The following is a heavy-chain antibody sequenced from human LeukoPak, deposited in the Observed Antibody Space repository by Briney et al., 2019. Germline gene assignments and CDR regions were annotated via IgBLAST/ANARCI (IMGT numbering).Heavy chain of an antibody. J-gene: IGHJ4*02. CDR3: ASGSSYDSSGRGFDY. D-gene: IGHD3-22*01. CDR2: INPNSGVT. CDR1: GYTFSDYY. Sequence: ASVKVSCKASGYTFSDYYMHWVRQAPGQGLEWMGWINPNSGVTSYAQKFQGRVTMTRDTSISTAYMELSRLRFDDTAVYYCASGSSYDSSGRGFDYWGQGTLVTVSS. V-gene: IGHV1-2*02.